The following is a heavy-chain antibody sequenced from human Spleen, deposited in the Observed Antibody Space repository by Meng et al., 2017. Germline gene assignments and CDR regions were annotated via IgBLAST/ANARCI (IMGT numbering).Heavy chain of an antibody. V-gene: IGHV3-48*03. CDR3: ARDRAYSSFDI. Sequence: GESLKISCAASGFTFSSYEMNWVRQAPGKGLEWVSYISSSGRTIYYADSVKGRFTISRDNAKNSLYLQINSLRAEDAAVYYCARDRAYSSFDIWGQGTMVTGSS. D-gene: IGHD2-21*01. CDR1: GFTFSSYE. CDR2: ISSSGRTI. J-gene: IGHJ3*02.